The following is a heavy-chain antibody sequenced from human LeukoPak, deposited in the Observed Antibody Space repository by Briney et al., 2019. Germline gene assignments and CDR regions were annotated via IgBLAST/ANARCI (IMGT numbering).Heavy chain of an antibody. J-gene: IGHJ4*02. Sequence: GGSLRLSCAASGFTFSSYAMHWVRQAPGKGLEYVSAISSNGGSTYYANSVKGRFTISRDNSKNTLYLQMGSLRAEDMAVYYCARGGLYDSSGYYYVIPLDYWGQGTLVTVSS. D-gene: IGHD3-22*01. CDR2: ISSNGGST. CDR3: ARGGLYDSSGYYYVIPLDY. V-gene: IGHV3-64*01. CDR1: GFTFSSYA.